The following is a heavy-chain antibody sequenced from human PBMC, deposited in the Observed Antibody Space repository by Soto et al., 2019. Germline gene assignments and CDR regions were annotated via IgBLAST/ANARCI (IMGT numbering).Heavy chain of an antibody. J-gene: IGHJ4*02. Sequence: EVQLVESGGGLVQPGGSLTLSCAASGFTFPSYWLHWVRQAPGKGLVWVSRISGDGSITNYTDAVKGRFTISRDNAKNTSYLQMNNLRAEDTAVYYCARGTTYWAGVDYWGQGTLVTASS. V-gene: IGHV3-74*01. CDR2: ISGDGSIT. D-gene: IGHD2-2*01. CDR1: GFTFPSYW. CDR3: ARGTTYWAGVDY.